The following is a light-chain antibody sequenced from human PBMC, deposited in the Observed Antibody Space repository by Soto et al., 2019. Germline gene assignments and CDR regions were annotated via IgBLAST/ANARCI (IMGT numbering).Light chain of an antibody. Sequence: VLTHPPSASRTPGQRLTISCSVTSSNIGSNSVSWYYHLPGTAPKLLIYNSDQRPLGLPDRFSGSKSDTSASLAISGLHSEAECDFYCAERDDSLIGPVLGGEP. CDR1: SSNIGSNS. J-gene: IGLJ2*01. CDR2: NSD. CDR3: AERDDSLIGPV. V-gene: IGLV1-44*01.